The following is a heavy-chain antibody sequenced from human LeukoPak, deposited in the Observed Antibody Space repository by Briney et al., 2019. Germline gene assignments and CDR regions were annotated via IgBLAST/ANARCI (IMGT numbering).Heavy chain of an antibody. CDR2: IIPIFGTA. Sequence: SVKVSCEASGGTFSSYAISWVREAPGQGLEWMGGIIPIFGTANYAQKFQGRVTITTDESTSTAYMELSSLRSEDTAVYYCASAGRWPYYYYMDVWGKGTTVTVSS. CDR1: GGTFSSYA. CDR3: ASAGRWPYYYYMDV. D-gene: IGHD4-23*01. V-gene: IGHV1-69*05. J-gene: IGHJ6*03.